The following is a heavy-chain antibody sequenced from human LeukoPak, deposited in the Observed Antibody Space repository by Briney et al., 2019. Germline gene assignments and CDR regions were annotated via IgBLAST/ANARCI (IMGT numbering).Heavy chain of an antibody. V-gene: IGHV3-7*03. CDR2: IKQDGSDK. Sequence: GGSLRLSCAASGFTFSAYWMSWVRQAPGKGLEGVANIKQDGSDKYYVDSVKGRFTISRDNAKNSLYLQMNSLRAEGTAVYYCARKTVVGSYFDYWGQGTPVTVSS. CDR3: ARKTVVGSYFDY. J-gene: IGHJ4*02. CDR1: GFTFSAYW. D-gene: IGHD4-23*01.